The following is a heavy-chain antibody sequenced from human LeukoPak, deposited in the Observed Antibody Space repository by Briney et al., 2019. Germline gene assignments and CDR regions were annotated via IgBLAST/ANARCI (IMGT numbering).Heavy chain of an antibody. D-gene: IGHD3-3*01. J-gene: IGHJ5*02. CDR3: ARVDFWSGYYKGNWFDP. V-gene: IGHV4-39*01. Sequence: PSETLSLTCTVSGGSISSSSYYWGWIRQPPGKGLEWIGSIYYSGSTYYNPSLKSRVTISVDTSKNQFSLKLSSVTAADTAVYYCARVDFWSGYYKGNWFDPWGQGTLVTVSS. CDR2: IYYSGST. CDR1: GGSISSSSYY.